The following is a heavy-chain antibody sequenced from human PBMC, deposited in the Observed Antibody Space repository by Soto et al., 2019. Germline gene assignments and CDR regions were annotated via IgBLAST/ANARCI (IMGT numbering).Heavy chain of an antibody. CDR1: GGTFSSYA. V-gene: IGHV1-69*13. CDR2: IIPIFGTA. J-gene: IGHJ4*02. Sequence: GASVKVSCKASGGTFSSYAISWVRQAPGQGLEWMGGIIPIFGTANYAQKFQGRVTITADESTSTAYMELSSLRSEDTAVYYCARDSLDYYDSSGYYYAPPLGWWGQGTLVTVSS. CDR3: ARDSLDYYDSSGYYYAPPLGW. D-gene: IGHD3-22*01.